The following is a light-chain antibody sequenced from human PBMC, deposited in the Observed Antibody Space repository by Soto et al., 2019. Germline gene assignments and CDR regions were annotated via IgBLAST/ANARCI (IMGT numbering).Light chain of an antibody. CDR1: QSLSAF. Sequence: EIVLTQSPGTLSLSPGERATLSCRASQSLSAFLAWYQQQPGQAPRLLIYGASTRATGIPDRFSGSGSGTDFTLTISRLEPEDFGVYYCKQYGFSPMYTFGQGTKLEI. V-gene: IGKV3-20*01. CDR3: KQYGFSPMYT. J-gene: IGKJ2*01. CDR2: GAS.